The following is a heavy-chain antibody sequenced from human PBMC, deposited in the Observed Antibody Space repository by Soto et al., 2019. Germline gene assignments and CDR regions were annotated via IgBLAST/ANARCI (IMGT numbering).Heavy chain of an antibody. D-gene: IGHD3-22*01. CDR2: ISTYNGNT. CDR3: ARGPTDYYDNSANYFLDY. Sequence: QVQLVQSGAEVKKPGASVKVSCKASGYTFITYGVSWLRQAPGQGLDWLGWISTYNGNTRYAERLQGRVTMNTDTTTNTAYMELRNLRSDDTAVYYCARGPTDYYDNSANYFLDYWGQGTLVTVSS. V-gene: IGHV1-18*01. J-gene: IGHJ4*02. CDR1: GYTFITYG.